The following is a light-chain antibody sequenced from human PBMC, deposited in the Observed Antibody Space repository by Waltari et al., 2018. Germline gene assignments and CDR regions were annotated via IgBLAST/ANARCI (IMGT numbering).Light chain of an antibody. Sequence: EIVLTQPPGPLSLSRRERATLSCRASQSSSRTLVWYQKKPGQAPRLLIYAASTRATGIPDRFSGSGSGTDFSLTISRLEPEDFAVYYCQHYLRLPVTFGQGTKVEIK. CDR2: AAS. V-gene: IGKV3-20*01. J-gene: IGKJ1*01. CDR3: QHYLRLPVT. CDR1: QSSSRT.